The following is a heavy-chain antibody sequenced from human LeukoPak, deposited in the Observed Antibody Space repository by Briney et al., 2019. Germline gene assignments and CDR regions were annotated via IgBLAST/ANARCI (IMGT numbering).Heavy chain of an antibody. CDR1: GVSINSYY. CDR3: ARAVGSMIWKAWFDP. V-gene: IGHV4-59*01. J-gene: IGHJ5*02. CDR2: IHYRGTT. Sequence: SGTLSLTCTVSGVSINSYYWSWIRQPPGKGLEWIGYIHYRGTTDYNPYLKSRVSFSVDTSKNQFSLKLNSVSAADTAVYYCARAVGSMIWKAWFDPLGQGTLVTVSS. D-gene: IGHD3/OR15-3a*01.